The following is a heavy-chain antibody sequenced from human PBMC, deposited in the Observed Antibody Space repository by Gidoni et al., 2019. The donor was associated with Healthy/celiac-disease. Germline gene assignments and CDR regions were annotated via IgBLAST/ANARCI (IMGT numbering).Heavy chain of an antibody. V-gene: IGHV3-30-3*01. J-gene: IGHJ6*03. CDR1: GFTFSSYA. D-gene: IGHD3-22*01. Sequence: QVQLVESGGGVVQPGRSLRLSCAASGFTFSSYAMHWVRQAPGKGLEWVAVISYDGSNKYYADSVKGRFTISRDNSKNTLYLQMNSLRAEDTAVYYCARVGLDGYYYYYMDVWGKGTTVTVSS. CDR2: ISYDGSNK. CDR3: ARVGLDGYYYYYMDV.